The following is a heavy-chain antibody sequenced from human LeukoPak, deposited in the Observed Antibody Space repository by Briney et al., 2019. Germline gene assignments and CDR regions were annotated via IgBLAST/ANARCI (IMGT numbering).Heavy chain of an antibody. J-gene: IGHJ6*03. CDR2: ISSSSSYI. D-gene: IGHD6-19*01. Sequence: AGGSLRLSCAASGFTFSSYSMNWVRQAPGKGLEWVSSISSSSSYIYYADSGKGRFTISRDNAKNSLYLQMNSLRAEDTAVYYCARGYSSGWYLTQHPLYYYMDVWGKGTTVTVSS. V-gene: IGHV3-21*01. CDR1: GFTFSSYS. CDR3: ARGYSSGWYLTQHPLYYYMDV.